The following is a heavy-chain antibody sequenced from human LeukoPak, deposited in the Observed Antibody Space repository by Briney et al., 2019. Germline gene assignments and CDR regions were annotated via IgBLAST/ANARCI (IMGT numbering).Heavy chain of an antibody. V-gene: IGHV1-69*04. Sequence: RASVKVSCKASGGTFSSYAISWVRQAPGQGLEWMGRIIPILGIANYAQKFQGRVTITADKSTCTAYMELSSLRSEDTAVYYCARGLALDFDYWGQGTLVTVSS. J-gene: IGHJ4*02. CDR3: ARGLALDFDY. CDR1: GGTFSSYA. CDR2: IIPILGIA.